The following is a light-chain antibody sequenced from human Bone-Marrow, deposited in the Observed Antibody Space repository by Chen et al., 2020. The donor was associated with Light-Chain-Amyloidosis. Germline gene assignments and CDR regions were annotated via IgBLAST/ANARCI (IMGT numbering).Light chain of an antibody. Sequence: QSALTQPASVSGSPGQSITISCTGTSSDVGGDNHVSWYQQHPDKAPKLMIDEVTNRPSWVPDRFSCSKSDNTASLTISGLQTEDEADYCCSSYTITNTLVFGSGTRVTVL. CDR1: SSDVGGDNH. J-gene: IGLJ1*01. V-gene: IGLV2-14*01. CDR2: EVT. CDR3: SSYTITNTLV.